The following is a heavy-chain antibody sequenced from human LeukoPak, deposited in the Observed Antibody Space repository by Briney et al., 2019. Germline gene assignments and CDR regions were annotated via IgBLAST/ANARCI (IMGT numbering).Heavy chain of an antibody. V-gene: IGHV3-21*01. CDR1: GFTFSNYW. Sequence: GGSLRLSCAASGFTFSNYWMNWVRQAPGKGLEWVSSISSSSSYIYYADSVKGRFTISRDNAKNSLYLQMNSLRAEDTAVYYCAGGRWLHSSDYWGQGTLVTVSS. J-gene: IGHJ4*02. CDR2: ISSSSSYI. CDR3: AGGRWLHSSDY. D-gene: IGHD5-24*01.